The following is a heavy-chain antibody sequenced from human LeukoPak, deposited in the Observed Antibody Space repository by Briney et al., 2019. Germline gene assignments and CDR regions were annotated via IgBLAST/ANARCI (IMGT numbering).Heavy chain of an antibody. J-gene: IGHJ4*02. V-gene: IGHV3-48*01. D-gene: IGHD3-22*01. CDR2: ISSSSSTI. CDR3: ARGSSSGYWDFDY. CDR1: GFTFSSYS. Sequence: GGSLRLSCAASGFTFSSYSMNWVRQAPGKGLEWVSYISSSSSTIYYADSVKGRFTISRDNAKNSLYLQMNSLRAEDTAVYYCARGSSSGYWDFDYWGQGTLVTVSS.